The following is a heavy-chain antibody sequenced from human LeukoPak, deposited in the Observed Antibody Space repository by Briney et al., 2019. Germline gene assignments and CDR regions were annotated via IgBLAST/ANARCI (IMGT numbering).Heavy chain of an antibody. V-gene: IGHV3-30*18. J-gene: IGHJ4*02. D-gene: IGHD2-15*01. CDR2: ISYDGSNK. CDR1: GFTFSSYG. CDR3: AKVLGFPVAATDY. Sequence: GGSLRLSCAASGFTFSSYGMHWVRQAPGKGLEWVAVISYDGSNKYYADSVKGRFTISRDNSKNTLYLQMNSLRAEDTAVYYCAKVLGFPVAATDYWGQGTLVTVSS.